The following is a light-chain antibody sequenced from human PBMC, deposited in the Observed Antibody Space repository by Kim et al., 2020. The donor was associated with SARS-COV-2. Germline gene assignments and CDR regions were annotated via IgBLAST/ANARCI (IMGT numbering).Light chain of an antibody. Sequence: VSPGERATLSCRASQSVSSNLAWYQQKPGHAPRLLLYGASTRATVIPARLSGSGSGTEFSLTISSLQSEDFAVYYCQQYNNWPPYTFGQGTKLEI. J-gene: IGKJ2*01. CDR1: QSVSSN. CDR2: GAS. V-gene: IGKV3-15*01. CDR3: QQYNNWPPYT.